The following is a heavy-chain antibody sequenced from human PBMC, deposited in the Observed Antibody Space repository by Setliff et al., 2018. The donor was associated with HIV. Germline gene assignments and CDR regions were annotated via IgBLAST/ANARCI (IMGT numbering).Heavy chain of an antibody. D-gene: IGHD2-15*01. CDR2: INAGSGNT. V-gene: IGHV1-3*01. CDR3: ARVRCSGANCFNWFDF. CDR1: GYSFSNFA. Sequence: GASVKVSCKASGYSFSNFAIHWVRQAPGQRPEWLGWINAGSGNTRYSQKFQDRLTITRDTSARTVYMELSSLKSEDTAVYYCARVRCSGANCFNWFDFWGQGTPVTVSS. J-gene: IGHJ5*01.